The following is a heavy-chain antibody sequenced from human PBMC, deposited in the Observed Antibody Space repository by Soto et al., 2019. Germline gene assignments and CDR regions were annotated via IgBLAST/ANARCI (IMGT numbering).Heavy chain of an antibody. V-gene: IGHV3-30-3*01. J-gene: IGHJ4*02. CDR1: GFTFSSYA. CDR3: ARVNGGNSGANDY. CDR2: IGYDGGIE. Sequence: QVQLVESGGGVVQPGRSLRLSCAASGFTFSSYAMHWVRQAPGKGLEWVAVIGYDGGIEDYADSVKGRFTISRDTSKNTLYLQMNSLRTKDTAVYYCARVNGGNSGANDYWGQGTLVTVSS. D-gene: IGHD2-21*02.